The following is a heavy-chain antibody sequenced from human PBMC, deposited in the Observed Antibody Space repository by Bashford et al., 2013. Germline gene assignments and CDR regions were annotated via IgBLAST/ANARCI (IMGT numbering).Heavy chain of an antibody. V-gene: IGHV1-3*01. CDR3: ARENRATRNWFDP. D-gene: IGHD1-26*01. J-gene: IGHJ5*02. Sequence: VASVKVSCKASGYTFSSYDMHWVRQAPDKGLSGWDGSTLAMITQNNSQKFQGRVTITRDTSASTAYMELSSLRSEDTAVYYCARENRATRNWFDPWGQGTLVTVSS. CDR2: STLAMIT. CDR1: GYTFSSYD.